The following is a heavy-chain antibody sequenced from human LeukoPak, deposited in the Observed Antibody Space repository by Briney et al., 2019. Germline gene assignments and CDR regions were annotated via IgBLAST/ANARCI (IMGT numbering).Heavy chain of an antibody. J-gene: IGHJ4*02. Sequence: SETLSLTCTVSGGSISSGGYYWSWIRQPPGKGLEWIGYIYHSGSTYYNPSLKSRVTISVDRSKNQFSLKLSSVTAADTAVYYCASTDIWQREYWGQGTLVTVSS. V-gene: IGHV4-30-2*01. D-gene: IGHD3-9*01. CDR3: ASTDIWQREY. CDR1: GGSISSGGYY. CDR2: IYHSGST.